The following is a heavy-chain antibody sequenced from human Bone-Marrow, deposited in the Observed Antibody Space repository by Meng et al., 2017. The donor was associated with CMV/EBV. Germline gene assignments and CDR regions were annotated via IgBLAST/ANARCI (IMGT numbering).Heavy chain of an antibody. D-gene: IGHD1-1*01. Sequence: SVKVFCKASGGTFSSYAISWVRQAPGQGLEWMGWINPIYGNTNYAQKFQGRVTITTDTSTSTAYMELSSLRSEDTAVYYCARWNGDQQYFDYWGQGTLVTVSS. V-gene: IGHV1-69*05. CDR2: INPIYGNT. CDR1: GGTFSSYA. CDR3: ARWNGDQQYFDY. J-gene: IGHJ4*02.